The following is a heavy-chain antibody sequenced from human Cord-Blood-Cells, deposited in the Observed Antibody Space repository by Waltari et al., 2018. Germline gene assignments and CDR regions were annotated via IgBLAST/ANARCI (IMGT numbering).Heavy chain of an antibody. CDR3: ARREDGDYWFDP. V-gene: IGHV4-39*01. CDR1: GCSTSSRSYY. CDR2: IYYSGST. Sequence: QLQLQESGPGLVKPSAPLSLPCTVSGCSTSSRSYYLCRTRQPPGKGLEWIGSIYYSGSTYYTPSLKIRVTISVDTSKNQFSLKLSSVTAADTAVYYCARREDGDYWFDPWGQGTLVTVSS. J-gene: IGHJ5*02. D-gene: IGHD4-17*01.